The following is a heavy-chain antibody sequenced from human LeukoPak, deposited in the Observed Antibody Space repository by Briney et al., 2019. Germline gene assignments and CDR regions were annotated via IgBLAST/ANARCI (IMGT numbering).Heavy chain of an antibody. CDR3: ARGTGSYYYGSGSYWPSYYFDY. J-gene: IGHJ4*02. CDR2: IYYSGST. V-gene: IGHV4-59*01. D-gene: IGHD3-10*01. CDR1: GGSFSGYY. Sequence: PSETLSLTCAVYGGSFSGYYWSWIRQPPGKGLEWIGYIYYSGSTNYNLSLKSRVTISVDTSKNQFSLKLSSVTAADTAVYYCARGTGSYYYGSGSYWPSYYFDYWGQGTLVTVSS.